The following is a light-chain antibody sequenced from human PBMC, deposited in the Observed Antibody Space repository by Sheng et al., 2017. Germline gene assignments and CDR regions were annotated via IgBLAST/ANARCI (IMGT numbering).Light chain of an antibody. V-gene: IGKV3-20*01. CDR1: QSVSSSY. Sequence: EIVLTQSPGTLSLSPGERATLSCRASQSVSSSYLAWYQHKPGQAPRLLIYGASSRATGISDRFSGSGSETDFTLTISRLEPEDYAIYFCQQYGSSPLTFGGGTKVEIK. J-gene: IGKJ4*01. CDR2: GAS. CDR3: QQYGSSPLT.